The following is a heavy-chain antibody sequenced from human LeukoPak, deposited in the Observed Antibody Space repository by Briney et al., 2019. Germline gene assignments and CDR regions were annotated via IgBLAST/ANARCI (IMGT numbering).Heavy chain of an antibody. D-gene: IGHD3-22*01. J-gene: IGHJ4*02. Sequence: GESLKISCKGSGYSFTSYWIGRVRQMPGKGLEWMGIIYPGDSDTRYSPSFQGQVTISADKSISTAYLQWSSLKASDTAMYYCARLGNSYYDSSGYPVMYDYWGQGTLVTVSS. CDR1: GYSFTSYW. V-gene: IGHV5-51*01. CDR2: IYPGDSDT. CDR3: ARLGNSYYDSSGYPVMYDY.